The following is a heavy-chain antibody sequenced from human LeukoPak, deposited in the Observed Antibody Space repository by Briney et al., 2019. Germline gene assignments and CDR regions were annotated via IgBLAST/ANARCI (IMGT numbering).Heavy chain of an antibody. Sequence: SGTLSLTCAVSGGSISSSNWWSWVRQPPGKGLEWIGEMYHSGSTKYNPSLKSRVTISVDKSKNQFSLKLSSVTAADTAVYYCARHKRTMAAAGTPFDYWGQGTLVTVSS. V-gene: IGHV4-4*02. CDR3: ARHKRTMAAAGTPFDY. CDR1: GGSISSSNW. J-gene: IGHJ4*02. CDR2: MYHSGST. D-gene: IGHD6-13*01.